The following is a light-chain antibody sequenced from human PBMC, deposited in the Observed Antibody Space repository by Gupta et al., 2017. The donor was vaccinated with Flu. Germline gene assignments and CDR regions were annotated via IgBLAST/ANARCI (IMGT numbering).Light chain of an antibody. CDR2: QDV. J-gene: IGLJ3*02. Sequence: YEMTQPHSLPVSPGQPPSITRGGNTLGDKHAHWYQQKPGQSPVLVIYQDVKRPAGIPERFAGSNSGNTATLTISGTRPMDAADYCCQAWDSNTAQVVFGGGTRLTVL. CDR3: QAWDSNTAQVV. V-gene: IGLV3-1*01. CDR1: TLGDKH.